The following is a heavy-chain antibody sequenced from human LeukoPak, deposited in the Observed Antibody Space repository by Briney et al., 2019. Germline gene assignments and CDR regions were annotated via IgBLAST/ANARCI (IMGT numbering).Heavy chain of an antibody. Sequence: AVKVSCKASGGTFSSYAISWVRQAPGQGREWKGSIIPIFGTATYAQKFKGRVTITTDESTNTAYMEQSSLRSEDTAVYYCARGRITWGQGTLVTVSS. J-gene: IGHJ5*02. D-gene: IGHD1-14*01. CDR3: ARGRIT. V-gene: IGHV1-69*05. CDR2: IIPIFGTA. CDR1: GGTFSSYA.